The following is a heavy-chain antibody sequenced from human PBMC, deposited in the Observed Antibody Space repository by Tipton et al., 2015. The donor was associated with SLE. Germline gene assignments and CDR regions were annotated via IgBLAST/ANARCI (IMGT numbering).Heavy chain of an antibody. CDR2: IHHSGST. V-gene: IGHV4-59*01. CDR3: ARSGSYPYYYYYMDV. D-gene: IGHD1-26*01. Sequence: TLSLTCTVSGGSISSYYWSWIRQPPGKGLEWIGYIHHSGSTNYNPSLQSRVTISRDPSKNQFSLNLNSVTAADTAVYYCARSGSYPYYYYYMDVWGKGTTVTVSS. CDR1: GGSISSYY. J-gene: IGHJ6*03.